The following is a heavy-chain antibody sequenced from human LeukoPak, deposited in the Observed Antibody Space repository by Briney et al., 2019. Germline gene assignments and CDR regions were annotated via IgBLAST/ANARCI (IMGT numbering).Heavy chain of an antibody. Sequence: ASVKVSCKASGYTFTGYYMHWVRQAPGQGLEWMGWINPNSGGTNYARKFQGRVTMTRDTSISTAYMELSRLRSDDAAVYYCARDWDSSSWGALDYWGQGTLVTVSS. V-gene: IGHV1-2*02. D-gene: IGHD6-13*01. J-gene: IGHJ4*02. CDR3: ARDWDSSSWGALDY. CDR1: GYTFTGYY. CDR2: INPNSGGT.